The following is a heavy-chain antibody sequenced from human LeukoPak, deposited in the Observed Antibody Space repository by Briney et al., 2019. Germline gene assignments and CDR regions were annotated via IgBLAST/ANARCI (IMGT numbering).Heavy chain of an antibody. Sequence: GGSLRLSCAASGFTFRSYAMSWVRQAPGKGLEWVSAISGSGGSTYYADSVKGRFTISRDNSKNTLYLQMNSLRAEDTAVYYCTSCYDYYYYYMDVWGKGTTVTVSS. D-gene: IGHD2-2*01. J-gene: IGHJ6*03. CDR2: ISGSGGST. V-gene: IGHV3-23*01. CDR1: GFTFRSYA. CDR3: TSCYDYYYYYMDV.